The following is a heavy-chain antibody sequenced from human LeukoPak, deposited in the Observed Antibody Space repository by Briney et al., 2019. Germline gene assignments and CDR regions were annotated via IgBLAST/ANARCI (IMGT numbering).Heavy chain of an antibody. CDR1: GGSIRSHY. Sequence: WEPLSLTCSVSGGSIRSHYWSWIRQPPGKGLEGVGYIYYSASTSYNPSRQGRVTISVDTSKNQFSLKLSSVTAADTAVYYCARPGSGYTASGAFEIWGQGTMVTVSS. D-gene: IGHD5-18*01. V-gene: IGHV4-59*11. CDR2: IYYSAST. CDR3: ARPGSGYTASGAFEI. J-gene: IGHJ3*02.